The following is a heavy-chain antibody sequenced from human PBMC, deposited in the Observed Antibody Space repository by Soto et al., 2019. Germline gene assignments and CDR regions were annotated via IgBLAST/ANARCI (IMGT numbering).Heavy chain of an antibody. CDR2: MNPNSGNT. J-gene: IGHJ6*03. D-gene: IGHD2-2*01. CDR3: ARGYHDSSYYYYYMDV. V-gene: IGHV1-8*01. CDR1: GYTFTSYD. Sequence: QVQLVQSGAEVKKPGASVKVSCKASGYTFTSYDINWVRQATGQGLEWMGWMNPNSGNTGYAENCQGRGTMTRNTSISTAYMELSGLRSEDTAVYYCARGYHDSSYYYYYMDVWGKRTTVTVS.